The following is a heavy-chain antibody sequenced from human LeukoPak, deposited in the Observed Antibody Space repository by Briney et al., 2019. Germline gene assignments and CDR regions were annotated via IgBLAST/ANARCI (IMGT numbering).Heavy chain of an antibody. D-gene: IGHD3-10*01. CDR2: VYSGGST. Sequence: GGSLRLSCGASGFTVSSIYMSWVRQAPGKGLEWVSVVYSGGSTYYADSVKGRFTISRDNSKNTLYLQMNSLRAEDTAVYYCASGPGVRGFWGQGTLVTVSS. V-gene: IGHV3-66*01. J-gene: IGHJ4*02. CDR3: ASGPGVRGF. CDR1: GFTVSSIY.